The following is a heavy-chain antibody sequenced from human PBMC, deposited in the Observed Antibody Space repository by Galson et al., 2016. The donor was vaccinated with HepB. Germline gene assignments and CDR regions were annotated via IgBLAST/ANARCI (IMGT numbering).Heavy chain of an antibody. CDR2: INQDGSEK. V-gene: IGHV3-7*04. Sequence: SLRLSCAASGFAFSDAWMTWVRQAPGKGLELAANINQDGSEKSYVGSAKGRFTISRDNAKNSLYLQMNSLRAEDTAVYFCARDPGYSAFDIWGQGTMVTVSS. J-gene: IGHJ3*02. CDR3: ARDPGYSAFDI. CDR1: GFAFSDAW. D-gene: IGHD5-12*01.